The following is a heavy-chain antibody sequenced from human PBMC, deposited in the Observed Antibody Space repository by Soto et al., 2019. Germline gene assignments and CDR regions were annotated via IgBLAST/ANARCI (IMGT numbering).Heavy chain of an antibody. CDR2: IWYDGGNK. J-gene: IGHJ6*02. CDR3: XXXXXXXXXXXQRVTSDYHGMDV. D-gene: IGHD2-21*02. V-gene: IGHV3-33*01. Sequence: QVQLVESGGGVVQPGRSLRLSCAASGFTFSSHGMHWVRXAXDKXXXXXXIIWYDGGNKYYTDSVKGRFTISRDNSRXXXXXXXXXXXXXXXXXXXXXXXXXXXXXXXQRVTSDYHGMDVWGQGTTVTVSS. CDR1: GFTFSSHG.